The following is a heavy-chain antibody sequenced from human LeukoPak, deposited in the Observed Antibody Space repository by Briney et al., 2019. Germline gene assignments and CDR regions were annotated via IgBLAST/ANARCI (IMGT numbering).Heavy chain of an antibody. V-gene: IGHV3-48*03. CDR1: GFTFSSYE. D-gene: IGHD1-26*01. J-gene: IGHJ4*02. CDR2: ISSSGSTI. Sequence: GGSLRLSCAASGFTFSSYEMNWVRQAPGKGLEWVSYISSSGSTIYYADSVKGRFTISRDNAKNSLYLQMNSLRAEDTAVYYCARGLWYSGFKGGYHFDYWGQGTLVTVSS. CDR3: ARGLWYSGFKGGYHFDY.